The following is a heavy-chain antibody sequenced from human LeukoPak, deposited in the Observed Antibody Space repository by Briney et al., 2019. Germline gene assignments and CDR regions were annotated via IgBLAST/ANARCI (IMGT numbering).Heavy chain of an antibody. D-gene: IGHD3-22*01. Sequence: GRSLRLSCAASGFTFSIYAMTWVRQAPGKGLEWVSGISGSGGTTYYADSVKGRFTISRDNSKNTLYLQMNSLRAEDTAVYYCAKEDDSSGYQTPYYFDYWGQGALVTVSS. CDR2: ISGSGGTT. CDR1: GFTFSIYA. CDR3: AKEDDSSGYQTPYYFDY. J-gene: IGHJ4*02. V-gene: IGHV3-23*01.